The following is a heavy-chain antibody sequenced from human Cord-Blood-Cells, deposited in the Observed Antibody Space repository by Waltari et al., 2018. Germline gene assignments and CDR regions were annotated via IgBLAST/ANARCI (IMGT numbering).Heavy chain of an antibody. CDR1: VGTFSSYA. D-gene: IGHD5-18*01. CDR3: ASGIQLWYGGY. J-gene: IGHJ4*02. V-gene: IGHV1-69*12. Sequence: QFQLVQSGAEVKKPGSSVKVSCKASVGTFSSYAISWVRQAPGQGLEWMGGIVPILCTANYAKKFQGRVTITADESTSTADMELSSLRSEDTAVYYCASGIQLWYGGYWGQGTLVTVSS. CDR2: IVPILCTA.